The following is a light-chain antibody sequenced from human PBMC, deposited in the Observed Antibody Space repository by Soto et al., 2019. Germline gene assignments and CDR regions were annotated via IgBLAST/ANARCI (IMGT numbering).Light chain of an antibody. CDR2: EGT. CDR3: CSYAGSSTPVV. CDR1: SSDVGSYNL. V-gene: IGLV2-23*01. Sequence: QSALTQPASVSGSPGQSITISCTGTSSDVGSYNLVSWYQQHPGKAPKLMIYEGTKRPSGVSNRFSGSKSGNTASLTISGLQAEDLADYYCCSYAGSSTPVVFGGGTKLTVL. J-gene: IGLJ2*01.